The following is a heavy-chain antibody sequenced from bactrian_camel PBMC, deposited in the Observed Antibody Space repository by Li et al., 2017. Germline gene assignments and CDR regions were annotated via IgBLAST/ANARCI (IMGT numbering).Heavy chain of an antibody. V-gene: IGHV3S53*01. D-gene: IGHD3*01. J-gene: IGHJ4*01. CDR1: SAYYSAVC. Sequence: HVQLVESGGGSVQAGGSLTLSCKASSAYYSAVCMAWFRQVPGKEREGVAAIDTNGNTTYADSVQGRFTISRDNAQNTLYLQMDSLKPEDTAVYYCAADWDFGPRRSRLAQYQYNFWGQGTQVTVS. CDR3: AADWDFGPRRSRLAQYQYNF. CDR2: IDTNGNT.